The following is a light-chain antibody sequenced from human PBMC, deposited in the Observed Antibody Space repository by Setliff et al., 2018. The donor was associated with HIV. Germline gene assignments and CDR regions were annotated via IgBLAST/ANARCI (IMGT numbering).Light chain of an antibody. Sequence: QSALTQPPSASGTPGQRVTISCSGSSFNIGSNTVNWYQQLPGAAPKLLIYKNNQRPSGVPDRFSGSKSFTSASLAISGLQSADESDYYCAAWDDGLNGYVFGTGTKV. V-gene: IGLV1-44*01. CDR1: SFNIGSNT. J-gene: IGLJ1*01. CDR3: AAWDDGLNGYV. CDR2: KNN.